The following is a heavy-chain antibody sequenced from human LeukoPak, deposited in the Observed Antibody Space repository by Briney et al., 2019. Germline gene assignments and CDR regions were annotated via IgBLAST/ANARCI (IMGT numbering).Heavy chain of an antibody. CDR3: ASLYSSSSGYFDY. J-gene: IGHJ4*02. CDR2: IIPIFGTA. CDR1: XXA. V-gene: IGHV1-69*05. D-gene: IGHD6-6*01. Sequence: XXAISWXRQAPGQGLEWMGGIIPIFGTANYAQKFQGRVTITTDESTSTAYMELSSLRSEDTAVYYCASLYSSSSGYFDYWGQGTLVTVSS.